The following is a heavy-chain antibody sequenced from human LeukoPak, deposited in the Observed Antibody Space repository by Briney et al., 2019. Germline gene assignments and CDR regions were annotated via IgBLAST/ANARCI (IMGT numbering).Heavy chain of an antibody. CDR2: TYTSGTT. V-gene: IGHV4-4*07. D-gene: IGHD3-22*01. CDR1: GGFISNYY. J-gene: IGHJ3*02. CDR3: ARDDYYDSRAFDI. Sequence: PSETLSLTCSLSGGFISNYYWTWIRQPAGKGLEWIGRTYTSGTTNYSPSLKSRVTVSLDTSKNQFSLKLSSVTAADTAVYYCARDDYYDSRAFDIWGQGTMVTVSS.